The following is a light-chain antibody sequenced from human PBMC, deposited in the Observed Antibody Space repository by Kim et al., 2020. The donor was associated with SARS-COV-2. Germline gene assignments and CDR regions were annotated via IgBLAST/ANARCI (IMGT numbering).Light chain of an antibody. V-gene: IGKV1-9*01. Sequence: IQFTQSPSSLSASVGDRVTITCRASQRMSTFLAWYQQKPGKAPKLLIYAAFTLQSGVPSRFSGSGSGTDFTLTISSVQPEDSATYHCQQHYNYTLTFGGGTKVDIK. CDR1: QRMSTF. CDR2: AAF. J-gene: IGKJ4*02. CDR3: QQHYNYTLT.